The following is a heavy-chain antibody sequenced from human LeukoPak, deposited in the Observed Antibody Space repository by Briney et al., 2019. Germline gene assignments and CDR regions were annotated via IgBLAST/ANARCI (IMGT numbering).Heavy chain of an antibody. V-gene: IGHV3-74*01. Sequence: GGSLRLSCAASGFTFTTYWMHWVRQAPGKGLVWVSRINTEGSSISYADFVKGRFTTSRDNAENTLYLQMNSLTAEDTAVYYCAREFSVSPYYDRSGSLDYWGQGALVTVSS. J-gene: IGHJ4*02. CDR1: GFTFTTYW. CDR2: INTEGSSI. D-gene: IGHD3-22*01. CDR3: AREFSVSPYYDRSGSLDY.